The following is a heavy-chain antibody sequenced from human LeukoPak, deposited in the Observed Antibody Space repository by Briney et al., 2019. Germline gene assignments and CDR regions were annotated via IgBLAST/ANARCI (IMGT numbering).Heavy chain of an antibody. J-gene: IGHJ2*01. V-gene: IGHV1-24*01. CDR1: GYTLTELS. CDR3: ATRARPNWYFDL. Sequence: ASVKVSCKVSGYTLTELSMHWVRQAPGKGLEWMGGFDPEDGETIYAQKFQGRVTMTEDTSTDTAYMELSSLRSEDTAVYYCATRARPNWYFDLWGRGTLVTVSS. CDR2: FDPEDGET. D-gene: IGHD6-6*01.